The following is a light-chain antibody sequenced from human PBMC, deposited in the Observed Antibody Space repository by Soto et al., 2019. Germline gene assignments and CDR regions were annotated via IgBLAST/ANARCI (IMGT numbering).Light chain of an antibody. CDR3: QHRSSWPIT. Sequence: EIVLTQSPATLSLSPGERATLSCRASQSVSSYLVWYQQKPGQAPSLLIYDASNRATSIPARFSGSGSGTDFTLTISSLEPEDFAVYYCQHRSSWPITFGGGTKVEIK. CDR1: QSVSSY. V-gene: IGKV3-11*01. CDR2: DAS. J-gene: IGKJ4*01.